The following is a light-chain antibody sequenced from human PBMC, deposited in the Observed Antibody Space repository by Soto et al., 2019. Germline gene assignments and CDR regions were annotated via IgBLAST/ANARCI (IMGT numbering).Light chain of an antibody. J-gene: IGKJ1*01. CDR2: AAS. CDR3: LQDYNYPWT. Sequence: AIQMTQSPSSLSASVGDRVTITCRASQGIRNELGWYQQKPGRAPKLLIYAASTLQGGVPSRISGSGSGTDFTLTISSLQAEDFATYYCLQDYNYPWTFGQGTKVEIK. V-gene: IGKV1-6*01. CDR1: QGIRNE.